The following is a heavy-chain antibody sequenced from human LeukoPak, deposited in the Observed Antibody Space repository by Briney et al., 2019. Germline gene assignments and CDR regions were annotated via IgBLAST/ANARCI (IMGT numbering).Heavy chain of an antibody. CDR1: GNYW. V-gene: IGHV3-74*01. CDR3: ARDWVYKIDY. J-gene: IGHJ4*02. Sequence: GGSLRLSCAASGNYWMHWVRQAPGKGLMWVSHINSDGSWTSYADSVKGRFTISRDNAKNTLILQMNSLRAEDTAVYYCARDWVYKIDYWGRGTLVTVSS. D-gene: IGHD5-24*01. CDR2: INSDGSWT.